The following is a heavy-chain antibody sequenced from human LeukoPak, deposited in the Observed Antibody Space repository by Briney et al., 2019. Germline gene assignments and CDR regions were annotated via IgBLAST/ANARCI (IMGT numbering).Heavy chain of an antibody. CDR2: VYDSGST. Sequence: SETLSLTCTVSGGSISSSSYYWGWIRQPPGKGLEWIGSVYDSGSTYYNPSLKSRVTISVDTSKNQFSLKLSSVTAADTAVYYCARSSLPALGGYYFDFWGQGALVTVSS. CDR1: GGSISSSSYY. J-gene: IGHJ4*02. V-gene: IGHV4-39*07. D-gene: IGHD2-2*01. CDR3: ARSSLPALGGYYFDF.